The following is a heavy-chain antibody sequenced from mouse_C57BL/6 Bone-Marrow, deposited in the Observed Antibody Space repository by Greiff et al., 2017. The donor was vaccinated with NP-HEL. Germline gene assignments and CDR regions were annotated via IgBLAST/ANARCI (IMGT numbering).Heavy chain of an antibody. CDR1: GYTLTNYW. Sequence: VQLQQSGAELVRPGTSVKMSCKASGYTLTNYWIGWVKQRPGHGLEWIGDIYPGGGYTNYNEKFKGKATLTADKSSSTAYMQFSSLTSEDSAIYYCAISRYGSPYYAMDHWGQGTSVTVSS. V-gene: IGHV1-63*01. D-gene: IGHD1-1*01. J-gene: IGHJ4*01. CDR2: IYPGGGYT. CDR3: AISRYGSPYYAMDH.